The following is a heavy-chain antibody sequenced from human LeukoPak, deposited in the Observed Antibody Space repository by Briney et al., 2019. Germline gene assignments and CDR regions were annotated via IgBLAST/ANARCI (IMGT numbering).Heavy chain of an antibody. CDR2: IYSGRST. Sequence: GRSLRLSCAASGFTVSSNDMSWVRQAPGKGLEWVSLIYSGRSTYYADSVKGRFIISRDNSKNTSYLQMNSLRAEDTAVYYCARYSGTFSNSYFDCWGQGTLVTVSS. V-gene: IGHV3-66*01. CDR1: GFTVSSND. J-gene: IGHJ4*02. D-gene: IGHD1-26*01. CDR3: ARYSGTFSNSYFDC.